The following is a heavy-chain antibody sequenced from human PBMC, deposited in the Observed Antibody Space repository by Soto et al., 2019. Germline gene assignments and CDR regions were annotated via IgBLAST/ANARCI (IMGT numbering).Heavy chain of an antibody. CDR1: GFTFSDYY. CDR3: ARDVVLDIVVVPAALASMDV. Sequence: PGGSLRLSCAASGFTFSDYYMSWIRQAPGKGLEWVSYISSSSSYTNYADSVKGRFTISRDNAKNSLYLQMNSLRAEDTAVYYCARDVVLDIVVVPAALASMDVWGQGTTVTVSS. V-gene: IGHV3-11*06. D-gene: IGHD2-2*03. J-gene: IGHJ6*02. CDR2: ISSSSSYT.